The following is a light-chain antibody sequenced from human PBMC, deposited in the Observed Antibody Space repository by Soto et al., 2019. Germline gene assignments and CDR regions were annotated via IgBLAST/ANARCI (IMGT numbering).Light chain of an antibody. CDR3: SSYTTSSTRV. J-gene: IGLJ1*01. CDR2: EVR. V-gene: IGLV2-14*03. CDR1: SSDVSAYDF. Sequence: QSVLTQPASVSGSPGQSITISCTGTSSDVSAYDFVSWYQQHPDKAPKLMIYEVRNRPSGVSNRFSGSKSVNTATLTFSGLQVEDEADYYCSSYTTSSTRVFGTGTKVTVL.